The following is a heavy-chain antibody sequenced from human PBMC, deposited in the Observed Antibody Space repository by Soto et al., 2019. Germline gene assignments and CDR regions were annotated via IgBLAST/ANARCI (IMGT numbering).Heavy chain of an antibody. V-gene: IGHV4-39*01. CDR1: GGSISSSSYY. Sequence: QLQLQESGPGLVKPSETLSLTCTVSGGSISSSSYYWGWIRQPPGKGLEWIGSIYYSGSTYYNPSLKSRVPISVATSKNQFSLKLSSVTAADTAVYYCARPATQYDQGAFDIWGQGTMVTVSS. CDR2: IYYSGST. D-gene: IGHD2-15*01. J-gene: IGHJ3*02. CDR3: ARPATQYDQGAFDI.